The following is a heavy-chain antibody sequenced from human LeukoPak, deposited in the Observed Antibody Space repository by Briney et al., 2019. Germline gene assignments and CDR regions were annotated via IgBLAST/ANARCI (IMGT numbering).Heavy chain of an antibody. CDR2: IYNSGST. D-gene: IGHD3-16*01. J-gene: IGHJ5*02. V-gene: IGHV4-59*12. Sequence: SETLSRTCTGSGFSISSYYWIWIRHPPGNERVWRGNIYNSGSTNDNPSLRSRVTISEETSKNEFSLKLSSVTAAYTPCYYCSRGGMITFGAINCFAPRGEGTQVTVSS. CDR1: GFSISSYY. CDR3: SRGGMITFGAINCFAP.